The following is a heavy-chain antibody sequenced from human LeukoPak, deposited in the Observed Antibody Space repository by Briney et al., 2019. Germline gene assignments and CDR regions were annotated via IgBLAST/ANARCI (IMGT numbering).Heavy chain of an antibody. Sequence: ASVKVSCKASGYTFTSYGISWVRQAPGQGLEWMGWISAYNGNTNYAQKLQGRVTMTRDTSISTAYMELSRLRSDDTALYYCARVYSYYMDVWGKGTTVTVSS. D-gene: IGHD2-15*01. CDR1: GYTFTSYG. CDR3: ARVYSYYMDV. CDR2: ISAYNGNT. J-gene: IGHJ6*03. V-gene: IGHV1-18*01.